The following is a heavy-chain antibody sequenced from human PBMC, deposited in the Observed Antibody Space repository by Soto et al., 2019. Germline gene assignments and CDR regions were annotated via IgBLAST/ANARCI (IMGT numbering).Heavy chain of an antibody. J-gene: IGHJ3*02. CDR2: IYPGDSDT. D-gene: IGHD3-22*01. V-gene: IGHV5-51*01. Sequence: GESLKISCKGSGYSFTSYWIGWVRQMPGKGLEWMGIIYPGDSDTRYSPSFQGQVTISADKSISTAYLQWSSLKASDTAMYYCARQRRYYDGSGHHDAFDIWGQGTMVTVSS. CDR3: ARQRRYYDGSGHHDAFDI. CDR1: GYSFTSYW.